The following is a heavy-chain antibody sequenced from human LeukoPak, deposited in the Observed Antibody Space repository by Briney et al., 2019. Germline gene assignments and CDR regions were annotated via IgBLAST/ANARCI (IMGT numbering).Heavy chain of an antibody. J-gene: IGHJ4*02. CDR2: RNQEGREK. Sequence: GGALRLSCAASEFTLSRYWMSGVRQAPGKGVEGVAKRNQEGREKYYVDSVKGRFTITRDNDQNSLYLQMNRLRAEDTAVYYCATSDYWGQGTLVTVSS. CDR1: EFTLSRYW. V-gene: IGHV3-7*01. CDR3: ATSDY.